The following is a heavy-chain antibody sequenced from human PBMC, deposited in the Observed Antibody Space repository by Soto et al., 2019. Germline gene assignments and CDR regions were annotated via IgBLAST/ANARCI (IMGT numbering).Heavy chain of an antibody. D-gene: IGHD1-26*01. CDR2: IIPIFGTA. Sequence: ASVKVSCKASGGTFSSYAIIWVRQAHGQGLEWMGGIIPIFGTANYAQKFQGRVTITADESTSTAYMELSSLRSEDTAVYYCARPLSGSYYYGMDVWGQGTTVTVSS. CDR1: GGTFSSYA. CDR3: ARPLSGSYYYGMDV. V-gene: IGHV1-69*13. J-gene: IGHJ6*02.